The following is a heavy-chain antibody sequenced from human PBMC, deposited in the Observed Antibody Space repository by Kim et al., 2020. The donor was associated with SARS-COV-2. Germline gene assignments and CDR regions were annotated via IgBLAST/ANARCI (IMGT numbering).Heavy chain of an antibody. D-gene: IGHD2-21*02. Sequence: SVKVSCKASGGTFSSYAISWVRQAPGQGLEWMGRIIPILGIANYVQKFQGRVTITADKSTSTAYMDLSSLRSEDTAVYYCARGPQYGGNSGYYYYGMDVWGQGTTVTVSS. CDR3: ARGPQYGGNSGYYYYGMDV. CDR1: GGTFSSYA. CDR2: IIPILGIA. J-gene: IGHJ6*02. V-gene: IGHV1-69*04.